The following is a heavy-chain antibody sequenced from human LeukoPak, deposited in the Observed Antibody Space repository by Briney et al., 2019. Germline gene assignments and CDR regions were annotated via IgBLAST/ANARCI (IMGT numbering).Heavy chain of an antibody. CDR3: ARGSYSGSYYFDY. D-gene: IGHD1-26*01. CDR1: GYTFTGYY. CDR2: INPNSGGT. J-gene: IGHJ4*02. Sequence: ASVKVSCKASGYTFTGYYMHWVRQATGQGLEWMGWINPNSGGTNCAQKFQGWVTMTRDTSISTAYMELSRLRSDDTAVYYCARGSYSGSYYFDYWGQGTLVTVSS. V-gene: IGHV1-2*04.